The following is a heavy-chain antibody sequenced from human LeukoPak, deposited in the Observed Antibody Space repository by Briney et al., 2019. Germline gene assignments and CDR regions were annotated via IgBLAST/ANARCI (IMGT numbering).Heavy chain of an antibody. J-gene: IGHJ6*02. Sequence: SETLSLTCTVSGGSISSSSYYWGWIRQPPGKGLEWIGNFYYSGSTYYNPSLKSRVTISVDTSKNQFSLKLSSVTAADTAVYYCARDGDRNGMDVWGQGTTVTVSS. V-gene: IGHV4-39*02. CDR3: ARDGDRNGMDV. D-gene: IGHD3-16*02. CDR2: FYYSGST. CDR1: GGSISSSSYY.